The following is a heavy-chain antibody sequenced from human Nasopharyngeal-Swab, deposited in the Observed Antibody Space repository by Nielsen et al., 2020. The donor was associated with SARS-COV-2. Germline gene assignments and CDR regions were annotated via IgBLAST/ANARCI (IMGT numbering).Heavy chain of an antibody. J-gene: IGHJ4*02. V-gene: IGHV5-10-1*01. CDR2: IDPSDSYT. CDR3: AREVPGSVYFDY. D-gene: IGHD1-1*01. CDR1: GYSFTSYW. Sequence: GESLKISCKGSGYSFTSYWISWVRQMPGKGLEWMGRIDPSDSYTNYSPSFQGHVTISADKSISTAYLQWSSLKASDTAMYYCAREVPGSVYFDYWGQGTLATVSS.